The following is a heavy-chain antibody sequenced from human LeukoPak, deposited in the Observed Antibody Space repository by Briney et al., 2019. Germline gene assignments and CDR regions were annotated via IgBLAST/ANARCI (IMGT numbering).Heavy chain of an antibody. CDR2: ISGSGGST. CDR1: GFTFSSYA. D-gene: IGHD2-15*01. V-gene: IGHV3-23*01. Sequence: PGGSLRLSCAASGFTFSSYAMSWVRQAPGKGLEWVSAISGSGGSTCYADSVKGRFTISRDNSKNTLYLQMNSLRAEDTAVYYCAKGPYCSGGSCFGGYYFDYWGQGTLVTVSS. CDR3: AKGPYCSGGSCFGGYYFDY. J-gene: IGHJ4*02.